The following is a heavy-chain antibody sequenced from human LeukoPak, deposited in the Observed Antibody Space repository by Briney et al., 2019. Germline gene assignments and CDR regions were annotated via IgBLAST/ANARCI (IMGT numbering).Heavy chain of an antibody. CDR3: AMTPGIAVAGTRASWFDP. CDR1: GDSVSRNSAA. CDR2: TYYRSKWYN. D-gene: IGHD6-19*01. Sequence: SQTLSLTCAISGDSVSRNSAAWNWIRQSPSRGLEWLGRTYYRSKWYNDYAVSVKSRITINPDTSKNQFSLHLNSVTPEDTAVYYCAMTPGIAVAGTRASWFDPWGQGTLVTVSS. V-gene: IGHV6-1*01. J-gene: IGHJ5*02.